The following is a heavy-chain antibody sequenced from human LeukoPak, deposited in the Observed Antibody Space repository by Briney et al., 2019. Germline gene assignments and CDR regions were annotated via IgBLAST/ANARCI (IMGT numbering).Heavy chain of an antibody. V-gene: IGHV4-59*11. CDR3: VSLSHERAHDY. D-gene: IGHD3-16*01. CDR1: GGSISSHY. Sequence: SETLSLTCTVSGGSISSHYWSWIRQPPGKGLEWIGYIYYSGSTNYNPSLKSRVTISVDTSKNQFSLKLSSVTAADTAVYYCVSLSHERAHDYWGQGTLVTVSS. J-gene: IGHJ4*02. CDR2: IYYSGST.